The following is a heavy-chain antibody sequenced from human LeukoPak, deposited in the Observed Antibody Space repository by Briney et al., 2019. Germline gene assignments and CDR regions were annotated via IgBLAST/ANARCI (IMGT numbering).Heavy chain of an antibody. V-gene: IGHV3-7*01. J-gene: IGHJ5*02. Sequence: GGSLRLSCAASGFTFSSYWMSWVRPAPGKGLEGVANIKQDGSEKYYVDSVKGRFTISRDNAKNSLYLLMNSLRAEDTAVYYCARDLGDFWSGSNWFDPWGQGTLVTVSS. CDR2: IKQDGSEK. CDR1: GFTFSSYW. D-gene: IGHD3-3*01. CDR3: ARDLGDFWSGSNWFDP.